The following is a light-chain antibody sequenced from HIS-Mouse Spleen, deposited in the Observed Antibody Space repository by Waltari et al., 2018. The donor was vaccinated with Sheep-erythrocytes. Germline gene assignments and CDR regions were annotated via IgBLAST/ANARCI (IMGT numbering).Light chain of an antibody. Sequence: QSALTQPASVSGSPGQSITISCTGTSSDVGCYNSVSWYQQHPGKAPKLMIYEVSNRPSGVSNRFSGSKSGNTASLTISGLQAEDEADYYCSSYTSSSTWVFGGGTKLTVL. V-gene: IGLV2-14*01. CDR1: SSDVGCYNS. CDR3: SSYTSSSTWV. CDR2: EVS. J-gene: IGLJ3*02.